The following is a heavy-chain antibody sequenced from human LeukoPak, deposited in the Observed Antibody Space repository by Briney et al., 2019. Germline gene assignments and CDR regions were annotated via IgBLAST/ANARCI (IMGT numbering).Heavy chain of an antibody. CDR1: GFTFNNAW. D-gene: IGHD5-24*01. CDR2: IKSKSDGATT. CDR3: ASTRPYSYGWFDP. J-gene: IGHJ5*02. V-gene: IGHV3-15*01. Sequence: GGSLRLSCAASGFTFNNAWMTWVRQAPGKGLEWVGRIKSKSDGATTDYAAPVKDRFTISRDDSQNTLYLQMNSLIIEDTAVYYCASTRPYSYGWFDPPGQGTQVIVSS.